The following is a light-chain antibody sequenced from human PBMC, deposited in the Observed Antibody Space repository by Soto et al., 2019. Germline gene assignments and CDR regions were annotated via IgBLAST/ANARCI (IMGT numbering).Light chain of an antibody. CDR1: SSDVGSYNL. CDR2: EDI. V-gene: IGLV2-23*01. Sequence: QSVLTQPASVSGSPGQSITISCTGTSSDVGSYNLVSWYQQHHGKAPKLMIYEDIERPSGVSNRFSGSKSGNTASLTISGLQTEDEADYYCCSYAGGTSVVFGGGTKLTVL. CDR3: CSYAGGTSVV. J-gene: IGLJ2*01.